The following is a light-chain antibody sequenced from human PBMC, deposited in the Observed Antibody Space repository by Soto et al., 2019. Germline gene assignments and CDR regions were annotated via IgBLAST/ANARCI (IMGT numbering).Light chain of an antibody. V-gene: IGKV3-20*01. J-gene: IGKJ2*01. Sequence: EIVLTQSPGTLSLSPGERATLSCRASQSVSDSSLAWYHQKPGQAPRLLIYGASRRATGIPDTFSGSGSGTDFTLTISRLEPEDLAVYYCQLYGDSPMYTFGQGTKVDIK. CDR2: GAS. CDR3: QLYGDSPMYT. CDR1: QSVSDSS.